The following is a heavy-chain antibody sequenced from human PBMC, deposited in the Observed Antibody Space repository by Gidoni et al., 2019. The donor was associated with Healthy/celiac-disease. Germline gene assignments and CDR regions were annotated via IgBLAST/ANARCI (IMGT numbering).Heavy chain of an antibody. V-gene: IGHV3-7*01. CDR3: ARDLGDYYDILTGFDY. Sequence: EVQLVESGGGLVQPGGSLRLPCPASGFTFSSNWRSWVRQAPGKGLVWVVNIKQDGSEKYYVDSVKGRFTISRDNAKNSLYLQMNSLRAEDTAVYYCARDLGDYYDILTGFDYWGQGTLVTVSS. D-gene: IGHD3-9*01. J-gene: IGHJ4*02. CDR2: IKQDGSEK. CDR1: GFTFSSNW.